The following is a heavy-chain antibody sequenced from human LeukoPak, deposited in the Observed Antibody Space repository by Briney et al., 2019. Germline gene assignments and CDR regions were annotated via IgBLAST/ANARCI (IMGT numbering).Heavy chain of an antibody. Sequence: GASVKVSCKASGYTFTGYYMHWVRQAPGQGLEWMGWINPNSGGTNYAQKFQGRVTMTRDTSISTAYMEPSRLRSDDTAVYYCARVTSRRLFWGSYDWGQGTLVTVSS. CDR2: INPNSGGT. V-gene: IGHV1-2*02. CDR3: ARVTSRRLFWGSYD. D-gene: IGHD3-16*01. J-gene: IGHJ4*02. CDR1: GYTFTGYY.